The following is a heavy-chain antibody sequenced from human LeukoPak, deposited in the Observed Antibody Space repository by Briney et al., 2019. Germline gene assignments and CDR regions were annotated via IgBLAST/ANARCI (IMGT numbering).Heavy chain of an antibody. CDR3: AKSGDYYDSSGKFYVKAWFDP. CDR1: GFPFSSYG. CDR2: IRYDGSNK. V-gene: IGHV3-30*02. J-gene: IGHJ5*02. D-gene: IGHD3-22*01. Sequence: GGSLRLSCAASGFPFSSYGMHWVRQAPGQGLEWVAFIRYDGSNKYYADSVKGRFTISRDSSKNTLYLQMNSLRAEDTALYYFAKSGDYYDSSGKFYVKAWFDPWGQGTLVTVSS.